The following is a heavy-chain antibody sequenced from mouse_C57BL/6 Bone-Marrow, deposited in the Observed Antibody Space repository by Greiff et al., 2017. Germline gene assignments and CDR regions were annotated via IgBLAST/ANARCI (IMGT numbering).Heavy chain of an antibody. Sequence: EVKLVESGEGLVKPGGSLKLSCAASGFTFSSYAMSWVRQTPEKRLEWVAYISSGGDYIYYADTVKGRFTISRDNARNTLYLQMSSLKSEDTAMYYCTRDSSGYGWFADWGQGTLATVSA. J-gene: IGHJ3*01. CDR1: GFTFSSYA. D-gene: IGHD3-2*02. CDR2: ISSGGDYI. V-gene: IGHV5-9-1*02. CDR3: TRDSSGYGWFAD.